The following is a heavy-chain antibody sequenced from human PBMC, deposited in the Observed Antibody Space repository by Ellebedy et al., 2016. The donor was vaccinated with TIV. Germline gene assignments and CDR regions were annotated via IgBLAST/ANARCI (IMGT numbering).Heavy chain of an antibody. CDR2: LYYSGST. J-gene: IGHJ2*01. Sequence: MPSETLSLTCTVSGDPISSSSWYWGWIRQPAGMGLERIGGLYYSGSTYYNPSLKSRVTISVDTSKNQFSLKLSSVTAADTAVYYCAGRDYCTNGVCYRSNSNDWYFDLWGRGTLVTVSS. V-gene: IGHV4-39*01. CDR1: GDPISSSSWY. CDR3: AGRDYCTNGVCYRSNSNDWYFDL. D-gene: IGHD2-8*01.